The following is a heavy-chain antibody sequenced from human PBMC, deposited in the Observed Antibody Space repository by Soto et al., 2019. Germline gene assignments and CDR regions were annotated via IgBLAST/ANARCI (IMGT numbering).Heavy chain of an antibody. Sequence: SETLSLTCTVSGGSITSSSHFWGWVRQPPGKGLEWIGTIYFTGNTYYTPSLKSRLTMSIDTSKNEFSLKLNSVTAADTAVYYCARQTFTIAAASYGRSNWFDPWGPGTLVTVSS. CDR2: IYFTGNT. D-gene: IGHD6-25*01. J-gene: IGHJ5*02. V-gene: IGHV4-39*01. CDR3: ARQTFTIAAASYGRSNWFDP. CDR1: GGSITSSSHF.